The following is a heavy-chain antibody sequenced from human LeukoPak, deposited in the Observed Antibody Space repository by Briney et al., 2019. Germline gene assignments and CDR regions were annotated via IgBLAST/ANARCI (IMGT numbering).Heavy chain of an antibody. D-gene: IGHD6-19*01. CDR3: ATGYTSGTRIDY. J-gene: IGHJ4*02. V-gene: IGHV3-21*01. Sequence: GGSLRLSCAASGFTFGAYTINWVRQAPGKGLEWVSCIFSRSESILYADSVKGRFTISRDNAKNSLYLQMDSLRVEDTAVYYCATGYTSGTRIDYWGQGTLVSVSS. CDR1: GFTFGAYT. CDR2: IFSRSESI.